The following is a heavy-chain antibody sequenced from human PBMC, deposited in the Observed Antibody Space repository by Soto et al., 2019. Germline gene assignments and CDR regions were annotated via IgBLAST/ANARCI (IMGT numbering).Heavy chain of an antibody. D-gene: IGHD2-15*01. V-gene: IGHV4-34*01. CDR3: ARGQARYCSGGSCYGYRLSYYYYGMDV. CDR2: INHSGST. J-gene: IGHJ6*02. Sequence: LSLTCAVYGGSFSGYYWSWIRQPPGKGLEWIGEINHSGSTNYNPSLKSRVTISVDTSKNQFSLKLSSVTAADTAVYYCARGQARYCSGGSCYGYRLSYYYYGMDVWGQGTTVTVSS. CDR1: GGSFSGYY.